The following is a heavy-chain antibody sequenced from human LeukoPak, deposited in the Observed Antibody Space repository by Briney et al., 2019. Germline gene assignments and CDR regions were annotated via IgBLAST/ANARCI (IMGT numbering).Heavy chain of an antibody. J-gene: IGHJ4*02. CDR1: GGTFSSYA. CDR2: INPNSGGT. Sequence: ASVKVSCKASGGTFSSYAISWVRQAPGQGLEWMGWINPNSGGTNYAQKFQGRVTMTRDTSISTAYMELSRLRSDDTAVYYCARYSSRVVVVAANFDYWGQGTLVTVSS. V-gene: IGHV1-2*02. CDR3: ARYSSRVVVVAANFDY. D-gene: IGHD2-15*01.